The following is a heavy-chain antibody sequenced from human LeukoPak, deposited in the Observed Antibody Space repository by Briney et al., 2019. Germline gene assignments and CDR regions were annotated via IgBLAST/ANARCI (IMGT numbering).Heavy chain of an antibody. V-gene: IGHV3-30*18. D-gene: IGHD3-10*01. CDR3: AKDPYYYGSGSLDV. CDR1: GFTFSSYG. J-gene: IGHJ6*02. Sequence: PGGSLRLSCAASGFTFSSYGMHWVRQAPGKGLEWVAVISYDGSNKYYADSVKGRFTISRDNSKNTLYLQMNSLRAEDTAVYYCAKDPYYYGSGSLDVWGQGTTVTVSS. CDR2: ISYDGSNK.